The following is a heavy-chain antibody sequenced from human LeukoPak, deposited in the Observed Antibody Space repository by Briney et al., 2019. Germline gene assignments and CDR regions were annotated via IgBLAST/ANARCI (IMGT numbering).Heavy chain of an antibody. CDR1: GGSLSGYC. CDR3: ARGVIQLSTDAFDI. J-gene: IGHJ3*02. Sequence: PSETLSLTCAVCGGSLSGYCWRWIRQPPGKGLEWIGEMNHSGSANHNPSLKSRVTISVDTSKNQFSLKLSSVTAADTAVYYCARGVIQLSTDAFDIWGQGTMVTVSS. V-gene: IGHV4-34*01. D-gene: IGHD5-18*01. CDR2: MNHSGSA.